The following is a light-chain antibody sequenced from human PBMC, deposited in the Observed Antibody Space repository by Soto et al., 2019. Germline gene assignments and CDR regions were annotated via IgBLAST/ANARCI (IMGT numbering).Light chain of an antibody. V-gene: IGKV1-5*03. CDR2: KAS. Sequence: DIQMTQSPATLSASVGDRVTITCRASQSISGWLAWYQHKPGKAPKLLIYKASSLESGVPSRFSGSGYGTEFTLTISSLEPDDFATYYCQQYNSYSYTFGQGTKLEIK. J-gene: IGKJ2*01. CDR3: QQYNSYSYT. CDR1: QSISGW.